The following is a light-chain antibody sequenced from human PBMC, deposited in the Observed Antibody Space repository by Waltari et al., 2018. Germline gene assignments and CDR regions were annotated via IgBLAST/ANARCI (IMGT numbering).Light chain of an antibody. J-gene: IGLJ2*01. Sequence: QAVVTQEPSLTVSPGGPVTLTCGPSTGAVTSGHYPYWFQQKPGQAPRTLIYYTSNKHSWTPARFSGSLLGGKAALTLSGAQPEDEANYYCFLSYSGAVIFGGGTKLTVL. CDR2: YTS. CDR1: TGAVTSGHY. CDR3: FLSYSGAVI. V-gene: IGLV7-46*01.